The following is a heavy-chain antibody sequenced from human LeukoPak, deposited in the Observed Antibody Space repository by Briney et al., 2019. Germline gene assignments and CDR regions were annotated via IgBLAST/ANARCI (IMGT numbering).Heavy chain of an antibody. J-gene: IGHJ4*02. D-gene: IGHD2-2*01. CDR1: GYTFTDYY. Sequence: ASVKVSCKACGYTFTDYYMHWVRQAPGQGFEWMGWINPNSGDTNYAQKFQGRVTMTRDTSISTAHMELSRLRSDDTAVYYCARANFLYCSSTTCLFDYWGQGTLVIVSS. V-gene: IGHV1-2*02. CDR3: ARANFLYCSSTTCLFDY. CDR2: INPNSGDT.